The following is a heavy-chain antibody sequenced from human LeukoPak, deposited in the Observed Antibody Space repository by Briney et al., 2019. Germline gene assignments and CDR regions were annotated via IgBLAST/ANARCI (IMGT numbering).Heavy chain of an antibody. CDR3: AKDHLLKGMATRMANDAFDI. CDR1: GFTFDDYA. V-gene: IGHV3-43D*03. CDR2: ISWDGGST. J-gene: IGHJ3*02. Sequence: GGSLRLSCAASGFTFDDYAMHWVRQAPGKGLEWVSLISWDGGSTYYADSAKGRFTISRDNSKNSLYLQMNSLRAEDTALYYCAKDHLLKGMATRMANDAFDIWGQGTLVTVSS. D-gene: IGHD5-24*01.